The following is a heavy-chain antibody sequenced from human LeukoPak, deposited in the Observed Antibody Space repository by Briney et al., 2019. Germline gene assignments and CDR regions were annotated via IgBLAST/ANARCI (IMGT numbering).Heavy chain of an antibody. D-gene: IGHD6-13*01. Sequence: SETLSLTCDVSGGSISSGLYSWSWIRQPLGKGLEWIGYIYHTGSTYYNPSLKSRVTISVDTSKNQFSLKLSSVTAADTAVYYCARSRDIAAAGMEFDYWGQGTLVTVSS. CDR1: GGSISSGLYS. CDR2: IYHTGST. CDR3: ARSRDIAAAGMEFDY. V-gene: IGHV4-30-2*02. J-gene: IGHJ4*02.